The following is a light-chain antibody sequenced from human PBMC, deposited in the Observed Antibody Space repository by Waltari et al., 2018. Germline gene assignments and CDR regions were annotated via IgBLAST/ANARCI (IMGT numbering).Light chain of an antibody. V-gene: IGKV1-39*01. CDR1: QTIGHY. J-gene: IGKJ4*01. Sequence: DIQMTQSPSSLSAFVGDGATITCRASQTIGHYLNWFQQRPGKAPKLLIYATSDLQSGVPSRLSGSGSGTDFTLTISSLQPEDSATYYCQQTFSAFRTFGGGTKVEIK. CDR3: QQTFSAFRT. CDR2: ATS.